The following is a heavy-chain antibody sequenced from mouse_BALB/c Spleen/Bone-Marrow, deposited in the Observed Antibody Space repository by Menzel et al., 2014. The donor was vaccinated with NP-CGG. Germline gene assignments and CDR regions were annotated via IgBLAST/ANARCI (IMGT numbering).Heavy chain of an antibody. V-gene: IGHV1-80*01. Sequence: VQLQQSGAELVRPGSSVKISCKASGYAFSVYWRNWVKQRPGQGLEWIGQIYPGDGDTNYNGKFKGRATLTADKSSNTAYMQLSSLTSEDSAVYFCARGGISVDYWGQGTTLTVSS. J-gene: IGHJ2*01. CDR2: IYPGDGDT. CDR1: GYAFSVYW. CDR3: ARGGISVDY.